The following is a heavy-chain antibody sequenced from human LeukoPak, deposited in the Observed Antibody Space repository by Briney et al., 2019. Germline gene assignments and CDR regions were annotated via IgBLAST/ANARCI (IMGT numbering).Heavy chain of an antibody. J-gene: IGHJ6*02. CDR1: GFTFSSYA. D-gene: IGHD6-19*01. Sequence: PGGSLRLSCAASGFTFSSYAMSWVRQAPGKGLEWVSAISGSGGSTYYADSVKGRFTISRDNSKNTLYLQMNSLRAEDTAVYYCARVPVYSSGWYGYYGMDVWGQGTTVTVSS. CDR2: ISGSGGST. CDR3: ARVPVYSSGWYGYYGMDV. V-gene: IGHV3-23*01.